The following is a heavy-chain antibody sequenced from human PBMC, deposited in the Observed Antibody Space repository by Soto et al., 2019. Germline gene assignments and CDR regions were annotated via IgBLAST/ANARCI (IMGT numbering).Heavy chain of an antibody. Sequence: SETLSLTCAVYGGSFSGYYWSWIRQPPGKGLEWIGEINHSGSTNYNPSLKSRVTISVGTSKNQFSLKLSSVTAADTAVYYCASINYYGSGSYRYYYGMDVWGQGTTVTVSS. D-gene: IGHD3-10*01. CDR1: GGSFSGYY. CDR2: INHSGST. V-gene: IGHV4-34*01. J-gene: IGHJ6*02. CDR3: ASINYYGSGSYRYYYGMDV.